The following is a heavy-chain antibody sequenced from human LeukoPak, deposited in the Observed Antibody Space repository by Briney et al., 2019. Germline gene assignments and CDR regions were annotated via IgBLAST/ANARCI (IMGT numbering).Heavy chain of an antibody. CDR2: IEAGGTT. CDR3: ARDFSAGALLFDF. Sequence: HPGGSLRLSCAVSGFTFSYNYMGWVRPPPGKGPELVSVIEAGGTTYYADSVKGRFTLSRDNSKNTLYLQMNDLRVEDTAVYYCARDFSAGALLFDFWGQGTMVTVSS. D-gene: IGHD6-13*01. CDR1: GFTFSYNY. J-gene: IGHJ3*01. V-gene: IGHV3-53*01.